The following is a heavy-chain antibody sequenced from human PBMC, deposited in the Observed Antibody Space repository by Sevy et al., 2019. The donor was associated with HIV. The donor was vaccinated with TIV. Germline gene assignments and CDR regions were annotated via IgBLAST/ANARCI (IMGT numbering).Heavy chain of an antibody. CDR3: AKGDCRSTTGRAGVYYYFMDV. CDR2: ILFDGSKK. V-gene: IGHV3-30*02. D-gene: IGHD3-16*02. CDR1: GFTFRDYG. Sequence: GGSLRLSCAASGFTFRDYGMHWVRQAPGKGLEWVAFILFDGSKKFYADSVKGRFTISRENSMNTLYLQVSSLRADDTALYYCAKGDCRSTTGRAGVYYYFMDVWGRGTTVTVSS. J-gene: IGHJ6*03.